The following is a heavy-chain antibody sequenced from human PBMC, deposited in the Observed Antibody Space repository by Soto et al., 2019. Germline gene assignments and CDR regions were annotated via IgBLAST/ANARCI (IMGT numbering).Heavy chain of an antibody. CDR2: ISSSSSYT. CDR3: ARDGDYGMDV. J-gene: IGHJ6*02. Sequence: PGGSLRLSCAASGFTFSDYYMSWIRQAPGKGLEWVSYISSSSSYTNYADSVKGRFTISRDTAKNSLYLQMNSLRAEDTAVYYCARDGDYGMDVWGQGTTVTVSS. CDR1: GFTFSDYY. D-gene: IGHD3-3*01. V-gene: IGHV3-11*06.